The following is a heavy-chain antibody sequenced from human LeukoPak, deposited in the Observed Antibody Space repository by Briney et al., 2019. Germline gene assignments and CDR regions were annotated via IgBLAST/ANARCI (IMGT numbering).Heavy chain of an antibody. CDR3: ATRISGWAEYFQH. D-gene: IGHD6-19*01. CDR1: GYTLTELS. Sequence: ASVKVSCKVPGYTLTELSMHWVRQAPGKGLEWMGGFDPEDGETIYAQKFQGRVTMTEDTSTDTAYMELSSLRSEDTAVYYCATRISGWAEYFQHWGQGTLVTVSS. J-gene: IGHJ1*01. V-gene: IGHV1-24*01. CDR2: FDPEDGET.